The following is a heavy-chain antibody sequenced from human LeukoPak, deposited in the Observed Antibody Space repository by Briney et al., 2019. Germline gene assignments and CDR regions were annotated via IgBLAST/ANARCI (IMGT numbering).Heavy chain of an antibody. V-gene: IGHV3-7*01. CDR1: GLTFSSHW. CDR3: AGLFRDY. J-gene: IGHJ4*02. CDR2: IKEDGTVK. Sequence: GGSLRLSCAASGLTFSSHWMHWVRQAPGKGLEWVANIKEDGTVKNYVDSVKGRFTISRDNTKNSQYLQMNSLRAEDTAVYYCAGLFRDYWGQGTLVTVSS. D-gene: IGHD2/OR15-2a*01.